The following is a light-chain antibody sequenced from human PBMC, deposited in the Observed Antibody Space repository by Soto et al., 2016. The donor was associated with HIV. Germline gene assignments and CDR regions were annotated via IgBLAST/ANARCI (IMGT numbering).Light chain of an antibody. CDR2: KAS. Sequence: DIQMTQSPSTLSASVGDRVTITCRASQSISTWLAWYQQKPGKVPKPLIYKASNLETGVPSRFSGSGSGTEFTLTISSLQPDDFATYYCQQYNNYPRTFGQGTKVEIK. CDR1: QSISTW. V-gene: IGKV1-5*03. J-gene: IGKJ1*01. CDR3: QQYNNYPRT.